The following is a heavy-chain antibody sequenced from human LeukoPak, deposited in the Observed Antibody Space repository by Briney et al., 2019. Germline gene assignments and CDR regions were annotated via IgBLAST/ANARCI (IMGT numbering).Heavy chain of an antibody. V-gene: IGHV3-74*01. CDR1: GFTFNEYW. CDR2: INRDGGLT. J-gene: IGHJ6*02. CDR3: AKGQGDQQLVLYYFYHGMDV. D-gene: IGHD6-13*01. Sequence: GGSLRLSCAASGFTFNEYWMHWVRQAPGKGLAWVSHINRDGGLTNYADSVKGRFTISRDNSKNTLYLQANSLRAEDTAVYYCAKGQGDQQLVLYYFYHGMDVWGQGTTVIVSS.